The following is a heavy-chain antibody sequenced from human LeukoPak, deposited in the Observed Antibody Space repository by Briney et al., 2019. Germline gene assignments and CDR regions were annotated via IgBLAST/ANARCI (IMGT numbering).Heavy chain of an antibody. D-gene: IGHD3-9*01. CDR2: IYYSGST. CDR1: GFTVSSNY. J-gene: IGHJ4*02. CDR3: ATIPANFDWQITEGY. V-gene: IGHV4-39*07. Sequence: PGGSLRLSCAASGFTVSSNYMSWIRQPPGKGLEWIGSIYYSGSTYYNPSLKSRVTISVDTSKNQFFLKLSSVTAADTAVYYCATIPANFDWQITEGYWGQGTLVTVSS.